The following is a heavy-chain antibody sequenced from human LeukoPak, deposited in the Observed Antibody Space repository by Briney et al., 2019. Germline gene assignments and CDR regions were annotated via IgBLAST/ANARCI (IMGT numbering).Heavy chain of an antibody. J-gene: IGHJ4*02. Sequence: GGSLRLSCAVSGFTFSDYYMSWIRQAPGKGLEWVSFISSGGSTISHADSVKGRFTISRDDAENSLYLQMNSLRAEDTAVYYCARRATAGSCFDYWGQGTLVTVSS. D-gene: IGHD6-13*01. CDR3: ARRATAGSCFDY. CDR1: GFTFSDYY. V-gene: IGHV3-11*01. CDR2: ISSGGSTI.